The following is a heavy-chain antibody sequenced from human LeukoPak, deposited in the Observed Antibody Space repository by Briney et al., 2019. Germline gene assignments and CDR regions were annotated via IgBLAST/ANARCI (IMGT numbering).Heavy chain of an antibody. CDR2: IYTSGST. CDR3: ARAGPTGQLVDPVEVTDAFDI. Sequence: SETLSLTCTVSGGSISSGSYYWSWLRQPAGTGLEWIGRIYTSGSTNYNPSLKSRVTISVDTSKNQFSLKLSSVTAADTAVYYCARAGPTGQLVDPVEVTDAFDIWGQGTMVTVSS. CDR1: GGSISSGSYY. J-gene: IGHJ3*02. D-gene: IGHD6-6*01. V-gene: IGHV4-61*02.